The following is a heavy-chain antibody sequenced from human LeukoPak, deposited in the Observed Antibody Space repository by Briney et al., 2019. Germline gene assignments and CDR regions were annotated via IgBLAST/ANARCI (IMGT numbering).Heavy chain of an antibody. D-gene: IGHD4-17*01. V-gene: IGHV3-30*04. CDR1: GFIFSTYA. CDR2: ISYDGSKK. Sequence: GRSLRLSCAASGFIFSTYAMHWVRQAPGKGLEWVAVISYDGSKKYYADSVKGRFIVSRDFSMDTLYLQMDSLRVEDTAVYFCARVGPIDYGDYGGFGFYIFALNVWGQGTTVTVSS. J-gene: IGHJ6*02. CDR3: ARVGPIDYGDYGGFGFYIFALNV.